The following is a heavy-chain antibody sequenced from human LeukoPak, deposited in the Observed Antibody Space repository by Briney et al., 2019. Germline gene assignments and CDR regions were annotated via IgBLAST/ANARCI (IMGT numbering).Heavy chain of an antibody. D-gene: IGHD3-10*01. CDR2: INHSGST. Sequence: SETLSLTCAVYGGSFSGYYWSWIRQPPGKGLEWIGEINHSGSTNYNPSLKSRVTILVDTSKNQFSLKLSSVTAADTAVYYCARKQFAYYYGSGSSRGYFDYWGQGTLVTVSS. CDR3: ARKQFAYYYGSGSSRGYFDY. CDR1: GGSFSGYY. J-gene: IGHJ4*02. V-gene: IGHV4-34*01.